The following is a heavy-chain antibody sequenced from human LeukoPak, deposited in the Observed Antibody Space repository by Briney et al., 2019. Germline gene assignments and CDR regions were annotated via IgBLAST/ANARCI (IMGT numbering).Heavy chain of an antibody. J-gene: IGHJ6*02. D-gene: IGHD5-18*01. CDR2: INSDGSIT. CDR1: GFTFTTYW. V-gene: IGHV3-74*01. Sequence: GGSLRLSCAASGFTFTTYWMHWVRQAPGKGLVWVSHINSDGSITSYADSVKGRFTISRDNAKNTLYLQMNSLRAEDTAVYYCARDAVDTANTVWGQGTTVTVSS. CDR3: ARDAVDTANTV.